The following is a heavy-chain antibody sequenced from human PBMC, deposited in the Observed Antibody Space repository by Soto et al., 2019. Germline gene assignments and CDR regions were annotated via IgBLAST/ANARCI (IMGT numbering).Heavy chain of an antibody. CDR3: TTAEYSGYDLAFRYDY. D-gene: IGHD5-12*01. CDR2: IKSKTDGGTT. V-gene: IGHV3-15*01. CDR1: GFTFSNAW. J-gene: IGHJ4*02. Sequence: GGSLRLSCAASGFTFSNAWMSWVRQAPGKGLEWVGRIKSKTDGGTTDYAAPVKGRFTISRDDSKNTLYLQMNSLKTEDTAVYYCTTAEYSGYDLAFRYDYWGQGTLVTVSS.